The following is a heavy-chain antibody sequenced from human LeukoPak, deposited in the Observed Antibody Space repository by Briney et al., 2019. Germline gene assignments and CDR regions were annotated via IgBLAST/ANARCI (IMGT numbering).Heavy chain of an antibody. V-gene: IGHV3-23*01. CDR3: AKAMGATLFDY. J-gene: IGHJ4*02. CDR2: ISGSGGST. CDR1: GGSISSSSYY. D-gene: IGHD1-26*01. Sequence: ETLSLTCTVSGGSISSSSYYWGWIRQPPGKGLEWVSGISGSGGSTYYADSVKGRFTISRDNSKNTLYLQMNSLRAGDTAVYYCAKAMGATLFDYWGQGTLVTVSS.